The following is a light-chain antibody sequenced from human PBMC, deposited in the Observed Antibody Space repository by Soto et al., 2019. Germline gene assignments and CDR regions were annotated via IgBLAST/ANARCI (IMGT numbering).Light chain of an antibody. V-gene: IGLV1-40*01. CDR1: SSNIGAGYD. Sequence: QPVLTQPPSVSGAPGQRVTISCTGSSSNIGAGYDVHWYQQLPGTAPKLLIYGNSNRPSGVPDRFFGSKSGTSASLAITGLQSEDEADYYCQSYDSSLSGVVFGGGTKVTVL. J-gene: IGLJ2*01. CDR3: QSYDSSLSGVV. CDR2: GNS.